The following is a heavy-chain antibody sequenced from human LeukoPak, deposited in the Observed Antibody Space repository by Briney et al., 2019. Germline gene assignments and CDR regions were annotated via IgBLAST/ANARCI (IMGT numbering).Heavy chain of an antibody. CDR3: ARVGFLYGSGSYYNGGDY. CDR1: GYTFTGYY. V-gene: IGHV1-2*02. J-gene: IGHJ4*02. CDR2: INPNSGGT. D-gene: IGHD3-10*01. Sequence: ASVKVSCKASGYTFTGYYMHWVRQAPGQGLEWMGWINPNSGGTNYAQKFQGRVTMTRDTSISTAYMELSRLRSDDTAVYYCARVGFLYGSGSYYNGGDYWGQGTLVTVSS.